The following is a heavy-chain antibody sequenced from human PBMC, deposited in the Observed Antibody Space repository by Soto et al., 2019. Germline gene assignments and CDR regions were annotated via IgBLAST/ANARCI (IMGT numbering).Heavy chain of an antibody. Sequence: PGGSLRLSCAASGFTFSSYWMSWVRQAPGKGLEWVANIKQDGSEKYYVDSVEGRFTISRDNAKNSLYLQMNSLRAEDTAVYYCARDRYYYGSGSYFPGDYWGQGTLVTVSS. CDR3: ARDRYYYGSGSYFPGDY. CDR2: IKQDGSEK. D-gene: IGHD3-10*01. CDR1: GFTFSSYW. V-gene: IGHV3-7*01. J-gene: IGHJ4*02.